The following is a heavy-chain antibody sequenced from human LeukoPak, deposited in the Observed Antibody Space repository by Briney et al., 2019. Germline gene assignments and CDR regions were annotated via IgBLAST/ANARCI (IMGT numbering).Heavy chain of an antibody. J-gene: IGHJ3*02. CDR3: ARIEWERLGRAFDI. V-gene: IGHV3-74*01. CDR1: GFTFSSYW. CDR2: INSDGSST. Sequence: GGSLRLSCAASGFTFSSYWMHWVRQAPGKGLVWVSRINSDGSSTSYADSVKGRFTISRDNAKNTLYLQMNSLRAEDMAVYYCARIEWERLGRAFDIWGQGTMVTVSS. D-gene: IGHD1-26*01.